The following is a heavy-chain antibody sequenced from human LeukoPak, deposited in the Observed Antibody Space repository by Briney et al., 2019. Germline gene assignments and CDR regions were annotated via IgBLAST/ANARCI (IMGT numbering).Heavy chain of an antibody. CDR2: ISWNSGSI. D-gene: IGHD3-22*01. J-gene: IGHJ4*02. V-gene: IGHV3-9*01. CDR3: AKDIGGYSSGYLS. Sequence: GRSLRLSCAASGFTFDDYAMHWVRQAPGKGLEWVSGISWNSGSIGYADSVKGRFTISRDNAKNSLYLQMNSLRAEDTALYYCAKDIGGYSSGYLSWDQGTLVTVSS. CDR1: GFTFDDYA.